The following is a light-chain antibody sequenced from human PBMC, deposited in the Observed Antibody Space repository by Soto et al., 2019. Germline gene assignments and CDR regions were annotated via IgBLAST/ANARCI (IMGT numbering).Light chain of an antibody. CDR2: KAS. CDR1: QSISSW. V-gene: IGKV1-5*03. Sequence: DIQMTQSPSTLSASVGDRVTITCRASQSISSWLAWYQQKPGKATKLLIYKASSLESGVPSRFSGSGAGTEFTLTISSQQHDDFATYYCQQYTSHSLTFGGGTKLEIK. CDR3: QQYTSHSLT. J-gene: IGKJ4*02.